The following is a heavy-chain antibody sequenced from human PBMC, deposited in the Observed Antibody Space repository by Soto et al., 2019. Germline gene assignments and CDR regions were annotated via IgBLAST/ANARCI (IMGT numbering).Heavy chain of an antibody. CDR3: AREEDSSGWRNRYNWLDP. Sequence: GGSLRLSCAASGFTFSSYSMNWVRQAPGKGLEWVSYISSSSSTIYYADSVKGRFTISRDNAKNSLYLQMNSLRDEDTAVYYCAREEDSSGWRNRYNWLDPWGQGTLVTVS. CDR1: GFTFSSYS. V-gene: IGHV3-48*02. J-gene: IGHJ5*02. CDR2: ISSSSSTI. D-gene: IGHD6-19*01.